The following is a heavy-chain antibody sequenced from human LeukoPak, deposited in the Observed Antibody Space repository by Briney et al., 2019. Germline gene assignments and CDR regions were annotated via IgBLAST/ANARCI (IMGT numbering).Heavy chain of an antibody. CDR2: IYHSGST. CDR3: ARGRYCSSTSCYRPGRYYYYYYTDV. V-gene: IGHV4-30-2*01. D-gene: IGHD2-2*01. J-gene: IGHJ6*03. CDR1: GVSISSVSYS. Sequence: SQTLSLTSAVSGVSISSVSYSWSCIRQPPGKGLWWIAYIYHSGSTNYNPSLKSLFTISVNTSKNQFSRKLSSVTAADTAVYYCARGRYCSSTSCYRPGRYYYYYYTDVWGKGTTVTVSS.